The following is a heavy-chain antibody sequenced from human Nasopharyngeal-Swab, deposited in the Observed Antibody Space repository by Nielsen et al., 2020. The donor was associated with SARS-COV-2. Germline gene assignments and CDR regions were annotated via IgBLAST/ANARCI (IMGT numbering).Heavy chain of an antibody. V-gene: IGHV1-18*01. Sequence: ASVKVFCKASCYIFTNYGISWVLQAPGQALEWMVWIITYFDNTVYAQKFQGRVTMTTDTSTSTVYMQLGSLRSDDTAVYYCARDPEAAAGMGGQEGAFDIWGQGTMVTVSS. D-gene: IGHD6-13*01. CDR1: CYIFTNYG. CDR3: ARDPEAAAGMGGQEGAFDI. CDR2: IITYFDNT. J-gene: IGHJ3*02.